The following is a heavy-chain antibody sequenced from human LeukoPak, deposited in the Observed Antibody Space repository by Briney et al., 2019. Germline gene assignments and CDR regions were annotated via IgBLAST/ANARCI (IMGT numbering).Heavy chain of an antibody. Sequence: ASLKDSCMESRYTLTRYYLHSVRPTPRRGGEWRGWINPSSGGTNYAQKFQGRVTMTRDTSISTAYLERSRLRADNTAVYYCTRVFSSGTHIDYWGQGTLVTVSS. CDR2: INPSSGGT. CDR3: TRVFSSGTHIDY. J-gene: IGHJ4*02. V-gene: IGHV1-2*02. CDR1: RYTLTRYY. D-gene: IGHD3-22*01.